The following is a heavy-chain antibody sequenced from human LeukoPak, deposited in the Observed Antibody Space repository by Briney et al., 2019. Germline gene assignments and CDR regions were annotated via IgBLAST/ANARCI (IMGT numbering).Heavy chain of an antibody. J-gene: IGHJ3*02. CDR1: GFTVSSNY. V-gene: IGHV3-66*01. CDR3: ARYCSGGSCSDVFDI. Sequence: GGSLRLSCAASGFTVSSNYMSWVRQAPGKGLEWVSVIYSGGSTYYADSVKGRFTIPRDNSENTLYLQMKTLRAEDTAVYYCARYCSGGSCSDVFDIWGQGTMVTVSS. CDR2: IYSGGST. D-gene: IGHD2-15*01.